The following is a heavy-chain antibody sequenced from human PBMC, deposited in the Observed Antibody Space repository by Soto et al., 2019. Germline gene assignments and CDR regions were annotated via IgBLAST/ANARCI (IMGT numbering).Heavy chain of an antibody. CDR2: ISGSGGST. CDR1: GFTFSSYA. D-gene: IGHD3-10*01. V-gene: IGHV3-23*01. J-gene: IGHJ6*03. CDR3: AKDRSVRGVNYMDV. Sequence: EVQLLESGGGLVQPGGSLRLSCAASGFTFSSYAMTWVRQAPGKGLEWVSTISGSGGSTYYADSVKGRFTISRDDSKHTLYLQMTSLRAEDIAVYYCAKDRSVRGVNYMDVWGKGTTVTVS.